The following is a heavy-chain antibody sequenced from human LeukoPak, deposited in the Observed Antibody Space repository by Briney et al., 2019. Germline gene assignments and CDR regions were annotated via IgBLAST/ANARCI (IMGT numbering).Heavy chain of an antibody. CDR1: GFSLSTSGVG. CDR2: IFWDDDK. D-gene: IGHD2-15*01. Sequence: SAPTLVKPAQTLTLTCTFSGFSLSTSGVGVGWIRQPPGKALEWLALIFWDDDKRYSPSLKSRLTITKDTSKNQVVLTMTNMDPVDTATYYCARLPWVAGPWGQGTLVTVSS. J-gene: IGHJ5*02. CDR3: ARLPWVAGP. V-gene: IGHV2-5*02.